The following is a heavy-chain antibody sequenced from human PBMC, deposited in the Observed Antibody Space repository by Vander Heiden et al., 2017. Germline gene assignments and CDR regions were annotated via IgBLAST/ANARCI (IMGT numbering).Heavy chain of an antibody. Sequence: QLQLQESGPGLVKPSETLSLTCTVSGGSISSSSYYWGWIRQPPGKGLEWIGSIYYSGRTYYNPSLKSRVTIAVDTSKNQFSLKLSSVTAAETAVYYCARHMGVTMIVDATPQQEFDYWGQGTLVTVSS. CDR2: IYYSGRT. CDR3: ARHMGVTMIVDATPQQEFDY. J-gene: IGHJ4*02. D-gene: IGHD3-22*01. V-gene: IGHV4-39*01. CDR1: GGSISSSSYY.